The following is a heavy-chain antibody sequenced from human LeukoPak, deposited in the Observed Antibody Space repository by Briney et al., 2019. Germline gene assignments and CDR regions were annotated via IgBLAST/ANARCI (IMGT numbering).Heavy chain of an antibody. D-gene: IGHD2/OR15-2a*01. J-gene: IGHJ4*02. Sequence: SETLSLTCTVSGGSISRSSYYWGWIRQPPGKGLEWIGSISYSGSIYYNPSLKSRVTISVDTSKDQFSLKLSSVTAADTAVYYCVKIGGRSNYFDYWGQGTLVTVSS. V-gene: IGHV4-39*07. CDR1: GGSISRSSYY. CDR2: ISYSGSI. CDR3: VKIGGRSNYFDY.